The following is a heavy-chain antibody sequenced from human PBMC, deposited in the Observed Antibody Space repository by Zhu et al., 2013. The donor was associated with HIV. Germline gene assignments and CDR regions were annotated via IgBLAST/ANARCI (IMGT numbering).Heavy chain of an antibody. CDR1: GGFFRNNA. CDR3: ARDVDSDSSGWYSCSTP. V-gene: IGHV1-69*06. J-gene: IGHJ5*02. CDR2: IIPMFQSG. D-gene: IGHD6-19*01. Sequence: QVQLVQSGTEVKKAGSSVTISCNASGGFFRNNAVSWVRQAPGQGLEWMGGIIPMFQSGVYAQKFEGRVIITADTSTSTLELSSLRSDDTAIYYCARDVDSDSSGWYSCSTPWGQGTRGHRLL.